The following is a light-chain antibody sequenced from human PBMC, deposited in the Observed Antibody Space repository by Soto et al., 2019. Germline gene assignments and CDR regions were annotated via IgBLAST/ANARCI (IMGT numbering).Light chain of an antibody. CDR2: AAS. J-gene: IGKJ1*01. CDR1: QSISNY. Sequence: DIQMTQSPSSLSASVGDRVTVTCRASQSISNYLNWYQQKPGKAPKLLIYAASSLQSGVPSRFSGSGSGTDFTLTISRLEPEDFAVYYCHQDSSSRRTFGQGTKVDI. CDR3: HQDSSSRRT. V-gene: IGKV1-39*01.